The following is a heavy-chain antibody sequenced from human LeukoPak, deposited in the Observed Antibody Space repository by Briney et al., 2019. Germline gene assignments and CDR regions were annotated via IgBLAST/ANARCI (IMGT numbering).Heavy chain of an antibody. CDR1: GSTFSSYW. J-gene: IGHJ4*02. V-gene: IGHV3-74*01. CDR3: ATGGSGYVSY. Sequence: PGGSLTLSCAASGSTFSSYWMHWVRQAPGKGLVWFSRIKGDGSYTTYANSVKGRLNISRDNAKNTLYLHMNSLRAEDTAVYYCATGGSGYVSYWGQGTLVTVSS. CDR2: IKGDGSYT. D-gene: IGHD5-12*01.